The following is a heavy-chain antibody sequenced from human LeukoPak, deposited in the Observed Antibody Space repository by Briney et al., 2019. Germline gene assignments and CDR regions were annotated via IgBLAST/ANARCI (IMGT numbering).Heavy chain of an antibody. V-gene: IGHV4-59*01. CDR2: IYYSGST. CDR1: GGSISSYY. Sequence: SETLSLTCTVSGGSISSYYWSWIRQPPGKGLERIGYIYYSGSTNYNPSLKSRVTISVDTSKNQFSLKLSSVTAADTAVYYCARGDSSSWYEWFDPWGQGTLVTVSS. CDR3: ARGDSSSWYEWFDP. D-gene: IGHD6-13*01. J-gene: IGHJ5*02.